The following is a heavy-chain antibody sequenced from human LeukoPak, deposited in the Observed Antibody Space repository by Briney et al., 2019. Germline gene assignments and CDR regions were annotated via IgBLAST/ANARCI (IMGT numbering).Heavy chain of an antibody. Sequence: GSPRLSCAASGFTFSDYYMNWIRQAPGKGLEWVSYISSSGSATYYADSVKGRITISRDNAKNSLYLQMNSLRAEDTAVYYCARDQDTEGFYDYWGQGTLVTVSS. CDR3: ARDQDTEGFYDY. CDR2: ISSSGSAT. V-gene: IGHV3-11*04. CDR1: GFTFSDYY. J-gene: IGHJ4*02. D-gene: IGHD2-15*01.